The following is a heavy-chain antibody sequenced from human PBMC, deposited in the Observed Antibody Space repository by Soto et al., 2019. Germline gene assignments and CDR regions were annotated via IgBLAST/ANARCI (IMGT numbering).Heavy chain of an antibody. J-gene: IGHJ6*02. CDR2: ISGSGGST. CDR3: ARGHRYGAAMVYYYYYYGMDV. CDR1: GFTFSSYA. V-gene: IGHV3-23*01. Sequence: GGSLRLSCAASGFTFSSYAMSWVRPAPGKGLEWVSAISGSGGSTYYADSVKGRFTISRDNSKNQFSLKLSSVTAADTAVYYCARGHRYGAAMVYYYYYYGMDVWGQGTTVTV. D-gene: IGHD5-18*01.